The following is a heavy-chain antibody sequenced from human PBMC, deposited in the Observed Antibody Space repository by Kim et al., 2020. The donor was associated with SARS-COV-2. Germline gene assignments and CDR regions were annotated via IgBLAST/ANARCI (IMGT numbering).Heavy chain of an antibody. CDR3: ARGDLHYDFWSGYSTDY. D-gene: IGHD3-3*01. Sequence: VKGRFTISRDNAKNSLSLQMTSLTAEDTAVYYCARGDLHYDFWSGYSTDYWGQGTLVTVSS. J-gene: IGHJ4*02. V-gene: IGHV3-7*04.